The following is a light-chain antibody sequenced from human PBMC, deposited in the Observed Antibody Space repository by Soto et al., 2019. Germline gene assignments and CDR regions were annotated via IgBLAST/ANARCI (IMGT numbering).Light chain of an antibody. Sequence: EIVMTQSPGTLSLSTGEGATLSCRASQSVDSNLAWYQQKPGQAPRLLFYGASTRPTGIPDRFSGSGSGTEFPLTISSLQSEDFAVYFCQQYDSWPLTFGGGTKVDIK. CDR1: QSVDSN. V-gene: IGKV3D-15*01. CDR3: QQYDSWPLT. CDR2: GAS. J-gene: IGKJ4*01.